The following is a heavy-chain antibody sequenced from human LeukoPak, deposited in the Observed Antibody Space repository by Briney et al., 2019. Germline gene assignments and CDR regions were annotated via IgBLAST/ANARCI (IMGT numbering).Heavy chain of an antibody. V-gene: IGHV3-20*04. CDR2: INWNGGST. J-gene: IGHJ6*02. CDR3: ARPMVRGVTNYGMDV. CDR1: GFTFDDYG. Sequence: PGGSLRLSCAASGFTFDDYGMSWVRQAPGKGLEWVSGINWNGGSTGYADSVKGRFTISRDNAKNSLHLQMNSLRAEDTALYYCARPMVRGVTNYGMDVWGQGTTVTVSS. D-gene: IGHD3-10*01.